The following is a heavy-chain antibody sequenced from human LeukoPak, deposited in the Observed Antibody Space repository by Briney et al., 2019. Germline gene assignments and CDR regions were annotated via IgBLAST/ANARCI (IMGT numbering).Heavy chain of an antibody. Sequence: ASVKVSCKASGYTFTSYDISWVRQATGQGLEWMGWMNPNSGNTGYAQKFQGRVTMTRNTSISTAYMELSSLRSEDTAVYYCARGRYGSGSYYNDFDYWGQGTLVTVSS. CDR3: ARGRYGSGSYYNDFDY. CDR1: GYTFTSYD. J-gene: IGHJ4*02. V-gene: IGHV1-8*01. CDR2: MNPNSGNT. D-gene: IGHD3-10*01.